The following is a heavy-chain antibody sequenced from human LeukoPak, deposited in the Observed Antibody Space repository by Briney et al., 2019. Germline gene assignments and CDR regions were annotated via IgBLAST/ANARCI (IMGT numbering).Heavy chain of an antibody. V-gene: IGHV3-30*02. Sequence: GGSPRLSCAASGFTFSSYGMHWVRQAPGKGLEWVAFIRYDGSNKYYADSVKGRFTISRDNSKNTLYLQMNSLRAEDTAVYYCAKDPIGIVAIDYWGQGTLVTVSS. D-gene: IGHD5-12*01. J-gene: IGHJ4*02. CDR2: IRYDGSNK. CDR1: GFTFSSYG. CDR3: AKDPIGIVAIDY.